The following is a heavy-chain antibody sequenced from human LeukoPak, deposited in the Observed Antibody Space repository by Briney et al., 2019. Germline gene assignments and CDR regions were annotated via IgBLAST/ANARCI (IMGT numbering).Heavy chain of an antibody. D-gene: IGHD3-22*01. V-gene: IGHV1-24*01. CDR3: AKDWATYYYDSSGYYGSDY. Sequence: GASVKVSCKASGYTFTGYYMHWVRQAPGKGLEWMGGFDPEDGETIYAQKFQGRVTMTEDTSTDTAYMELSSLRSEDTAVYYCAKDWATYYYDSSGYYGSDYWGQGTLVTVSS. CDR1: GYTFTGYY. J-gene: IGHJ4*02. CDR2: FDPEDGET.